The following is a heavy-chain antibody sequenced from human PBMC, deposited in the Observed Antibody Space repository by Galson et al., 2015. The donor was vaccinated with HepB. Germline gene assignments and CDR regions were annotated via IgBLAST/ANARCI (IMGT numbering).Heavy chain of an antibody. D-gene: IGHD6-13*01. Sequence: SLRLSCATAGFPFGDYAMSWFRQAPGKGLEWVGFIGSKLYGGTTQYAASVKGRFLISRDDSKSIAYLQMNSLKTEDAALYFCSREDSSSWYRFDYWGQGTLVTVSS. J-gene: IGHJ4*02. CDR1: GFPFGDYA. CDR3: SREDSSSWYRFDY. V-gene: IGHV3-49*03. CDR2: IGSKLYGGTT.